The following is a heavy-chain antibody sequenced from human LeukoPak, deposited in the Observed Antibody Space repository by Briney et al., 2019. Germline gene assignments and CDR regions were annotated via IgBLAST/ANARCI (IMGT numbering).Heavy chain of an antibody. V-gene: IGHV3-64*01. CDR3: ARGHPYNYGSNYMDV. D-gene: IGHD3-10*01. CDR2: VTNNGDTT. Sequence: PGGSLRLSCAASGFNFSAYAMHWVRQAPGKGLEYVSVVTNNGDTTYYANSVKGRFTISRDNSKSTLFLQMDSLRGEDMDVYYCARGHPYNYGSNYMDVWGSGTTVTVS. J-gene: IGHJ6*03. CDR1: GFNFSAYA.